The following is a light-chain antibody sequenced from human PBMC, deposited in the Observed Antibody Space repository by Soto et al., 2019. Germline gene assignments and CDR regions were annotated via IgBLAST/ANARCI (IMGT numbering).Light chain of an antibody. CDR2: DAS. Sequence: EIVLTQSPATLSVSPGERATLSCRASQSVRSYLAWYQQKPGQAPSLLIYDASNRATGIPARFSGSGSGTDFTLTISSLEPEDFAVYYCQQRSTWPITFGQGTQLEIK. CDR3: QQRSTWPIT. V-gene: IGKV3-11*01. J-gene: IGKJ5*01. CDR1: QSVRSY.